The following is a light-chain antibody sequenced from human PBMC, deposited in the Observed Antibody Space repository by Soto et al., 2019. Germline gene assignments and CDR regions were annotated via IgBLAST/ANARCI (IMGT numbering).Light chain of an antibody. CDR2: SDN. CDR1: SSNIGDNT. CDR3: AAWDDSLNGWV. V-gene: IGLV1-44*01. Sequence: QLVLTQPSSASGTPGQRVTISCSGSSSNIGDNTVNWYQKFPGTAPKVLIYSDNQRPSAVPDRFSGSKSGTSASLAISGLQSEDEADYYCAAWDDSLNGWVFGGGTKLTVL. J-gene: IGLJ3*02.